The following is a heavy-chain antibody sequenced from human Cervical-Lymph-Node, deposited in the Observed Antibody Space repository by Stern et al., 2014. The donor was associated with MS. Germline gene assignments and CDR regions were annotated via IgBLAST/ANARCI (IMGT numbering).Heavy chain of an antibody. Sequence: QVQLQPWGAGLLKPSETLSLTCGVYGGSFSGYYWSWIRQPPGKGLEWIGEINHSGSTNYNPSLKSRVTISADTSRSQFSLKLGSGTAADTAVYYCARYNVRDWLEPWGQGTRVIVSS. D-gene: IGHD5-24*01. J-gene: IGHJ5*02. CDR2: INHSGST. V-gene: IGHV4-34*01. CDR1: GGSFSGYY. CDR3: ARYNVRDWLEP.